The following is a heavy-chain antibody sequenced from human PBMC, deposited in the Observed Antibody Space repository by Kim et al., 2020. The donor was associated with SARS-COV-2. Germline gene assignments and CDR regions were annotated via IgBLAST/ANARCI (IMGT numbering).Heavy chain of an antibody. J-gene: IGHJ4*02. V-gene: IGHV3-23*01. D-gene: IGHD1-26*01. CDR1: GFTFSTSP. CDR2: ISWDGTRT. Sequence: GGSLRLSCVASGFTFSTSPMGWVRQAPGKGLEWVSRISWDGTRTYYADSVKGRVTMSSDKSKNMLYLHMNSLRVEDTAVYCCAKGVINSGFDYWGQGTQV. CDR3: AKGVINSGFDY.